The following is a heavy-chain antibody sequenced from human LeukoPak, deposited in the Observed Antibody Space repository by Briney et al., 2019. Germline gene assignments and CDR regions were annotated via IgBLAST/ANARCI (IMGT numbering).Heavy chain of an antibody. J-gene: IGHJ3*02. CDR2: INPSGGST. CDR1: GYTFTSYY. D-gene: IGHD3-10*01. V-gene: IGHV1-46*01. CDR3: ARDGAPRDVLNAFDI. Sequence: APVKVSCKASGYTFTSYYMHWVRQAPGQGLEWMGIINPSGGSTSYAQKFQGRVTMTRDMSTSTVYMELSSLRSEDTAVYYCARDGAPRDVLNAFDIWGQGTMVTVSS.